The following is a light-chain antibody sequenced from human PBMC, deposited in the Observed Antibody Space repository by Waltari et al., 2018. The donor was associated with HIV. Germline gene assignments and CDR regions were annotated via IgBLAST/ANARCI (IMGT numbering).Light chain of an antibody. V-gene: IGKV3-11*01. J-gene: IGKJ4*01. CDR3: QYRSKWLI. CDR2: DVS. Sequence: EIVLTQSPATLSLSPGERVTLSCRASQSVSRYLGWYQQKSGQAPRLLIYDVSNMATGIPARFSGSGSGTDFALTISSLEPEDFAVYYCQYRSKWLIFGGGTKVEIK. CDR1: QSVSRY.